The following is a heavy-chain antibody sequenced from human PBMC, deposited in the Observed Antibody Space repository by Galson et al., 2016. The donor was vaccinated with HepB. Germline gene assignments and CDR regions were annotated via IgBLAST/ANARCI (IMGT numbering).Heavy chain of an antibody. D-gene: IGHD6-19*01. Sequence: SETLSLTCTVSGGSLSSTSYYWGWIRQPPGKGPEWIGSIYYIGSTNYKPSLRSRVTISVDTSKNQFSLKLSSVTAADTAVYYCASQRIGVAPTVNFDYWGQGTLVTVSS. CDR3: ASQRIGVAPTVNFDY. CDR2: IYYIGST. J-gene: IGHJ4*02. CDR1: GGSLSSTSYY. V-gene: IGHV4-39*01.